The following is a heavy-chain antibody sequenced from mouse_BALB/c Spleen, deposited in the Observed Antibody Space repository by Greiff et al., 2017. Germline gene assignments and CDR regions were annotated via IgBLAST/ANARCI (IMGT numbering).Heavy chain of an antibody. J-gene: IGHJ2*01. CDR2: IDPENGDT. D-gene: IGHD2-3*01. V-gene: IGHV14-4*02. Sequence: VQLQQSGAELVRSGASVKLSCTASGFNIKDYYMHWVKQRSEQGLEWIGWIDPENGDTEYAPKFQGKATMTADTSSNTAYLQLSSLTSEDTAVYYCKGLDGYYSSDYWGQGTTLTVSS. CDR1: GFNIKDYY. CDR3: KGLDGYYSSDY.